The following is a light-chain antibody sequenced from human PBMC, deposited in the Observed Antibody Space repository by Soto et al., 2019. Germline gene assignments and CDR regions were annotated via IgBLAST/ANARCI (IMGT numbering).Light chain of an antibody. CDR1: SSDVGGYNY. Sequence: QSALTQPPSASGSPGQSVTISCTGTSSDVGGYNYVSWYQQHPGKAPKFMIYEVSNRPSGVSNRFSGSKSGNTASLTISGLQAEDEADYHCSSYTSSSTPIVFGGGTQLTVL. V-gene: IGLV2-14*01. CDR3: SSYTSSSTPIV. CDR2: EVS. J-gene: IGLJ3*02.